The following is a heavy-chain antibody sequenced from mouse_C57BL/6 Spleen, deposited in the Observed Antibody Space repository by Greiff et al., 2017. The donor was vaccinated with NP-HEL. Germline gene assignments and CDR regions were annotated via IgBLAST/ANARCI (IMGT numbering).Heavy chain of an antibody. CDR1: GYTFTSYG. Sequence: QVQLQQSGAELARPGASVKLSCKASGYTFTSYGISWVKQRTGQGLEWIGEIYPRSGNTYYNEKFKGKATLTADKSSSTAYMELRSLTSEDSAVYFCARRYYDYDDYWGQGTTLTVSS. V-gene: IGHV1-81*01. CDR3: ARRYYDYDDY. CDR2: IYPRSGNT. D-gene: IGHD2-4*01. J-gene: IGHJ2*01.